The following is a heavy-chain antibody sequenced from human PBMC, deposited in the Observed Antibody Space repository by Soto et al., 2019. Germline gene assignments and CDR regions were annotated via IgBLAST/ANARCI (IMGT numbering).Heavy chain of an antibody. J-gene: IGHJ3*02. CDR2: INPSGGST. CDR1: GYTFTSYY. V-gene: IGHV1-46*01. Sequence: QVQLGQSGAEVKKPGASVKVSCKASGYTFTSYYMHWVRQAPGQGLEWMGIINPSGGSTSYAQKFQGRVTMTRDTSTSTVYMELSSLISEDTAVYYCARDRELAYCGGDCYLAAFDIWGQGTMVTVSS. D-gene: IGHD2-21*02. CDR3: ARDRELAYCGGDCYLAAFDI.